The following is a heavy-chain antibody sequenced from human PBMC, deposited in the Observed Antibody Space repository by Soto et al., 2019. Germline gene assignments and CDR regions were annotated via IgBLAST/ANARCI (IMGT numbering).Heavy chain of an antibody. D-gene: IGHD3-10*01. CDR1: GFTFSSYS. CDR2: ISSSSSTI. CDR3: ARGRGGVLLWFGELEGVRYFDY. V-gene: IGHV3-48*02. Sequence: GGSLRLSCAASGFTFSSYSMNWVRQAPGKGLEWVSYISSSSSTIYYADSVKGRFTISRDNAKNSLYLQMNSLRDEDTAVYYCARGRGGVLLWFGELEGVRYFDYWGQGTLVTVSS. J-gene: IGHJ4*02.